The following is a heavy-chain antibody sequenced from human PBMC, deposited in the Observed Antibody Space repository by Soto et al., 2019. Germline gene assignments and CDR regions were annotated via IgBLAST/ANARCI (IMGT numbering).Heavy chain of an antibody. J-gene: IGHJ3*02. CDR3: ARKLPHIVAPTGAFDI. V-gene: IGHV3-21*01. Sequence: EVQLVESGGGLVKPGGSLRLSCAASGFTFSSYSMNWVRQAPGKGLEWVSSISSSSSYIYYADSVKGRFTISRDNAKNSLYRQMNSLRAEDTAVYYCARKLPHIVAPTGAFDIWGQGTMVTVSS. CDR2: ISSSSSYI. D-gene: IGHD5-12*01. CDR1: GFTFSSYS.